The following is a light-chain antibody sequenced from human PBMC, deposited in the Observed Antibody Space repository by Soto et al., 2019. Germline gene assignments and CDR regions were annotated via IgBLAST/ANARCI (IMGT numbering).Light chain of an antibody. CDR1: QGISNY. CDR3: RKYNNAPRT. V-gene: IGKV1-27*01. J-gene: IGKJ1*01. Sequence: DIQMTQSPSSLSASVGDTVTITCRASQGISNYLAWYQQKPGQVPNLLIYAASTVQSGVPSRFSGSGSGTDFNLTISSLRPEDVATYYCRKYNNAPRTFGQGTKVEI. CDR2: AAS.